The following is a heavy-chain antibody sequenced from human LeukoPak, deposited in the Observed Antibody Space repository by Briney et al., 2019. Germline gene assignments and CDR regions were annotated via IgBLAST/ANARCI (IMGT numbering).Heavy chain of an antibody. D-gene: IGHD6-19*01. CDR3: ARDPYSSGWYGVY. CDR1: GFTFSSYA. V-gene: IGHV3-30-3*01. CDR2: ISYDGSNK. J-gene: IGHJ4*02. Sequence: GGSLRLSCVASGFTFSSYAMHWVRQAPGKGLEWVAVISYDGSNKYYADSVKGRFTISRDNSKNTLYLQMNSLRAEDTAVYYCARDPYSSGWYGVYWGQGTLVTVSS.